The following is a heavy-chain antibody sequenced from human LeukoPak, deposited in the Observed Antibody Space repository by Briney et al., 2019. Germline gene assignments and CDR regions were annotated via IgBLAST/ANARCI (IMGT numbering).Heavy chain of an antibody. D-gene: IGHD5-12*01. CDR1: GFTFSSYW. CDR3: ARRGYSGYDDDAFDI. CDR2: IKQDGSEK. Sequence: PGGSLRLSCAASGFTFSSYWMSWVRQAPGKGLEWVANIKQDGSEKYYVDSVKGRFTISRDNAKNSLYLQINSLRAEDTAVYYCARRGYSGYDDDAFDIWGQGTMVTVSS. V-gene: IGHV3-7*01. J-gene: IGHJ3*02.